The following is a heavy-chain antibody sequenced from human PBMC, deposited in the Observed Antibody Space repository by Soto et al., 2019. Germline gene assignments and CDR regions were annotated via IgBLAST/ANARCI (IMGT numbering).Heavy chain of an antibody. D-gene: IGHD3-22*01. Sequence: QVQLQESGPGLVKPSQTLSLTCTVSGASISGGDYYWTWIRQPPGKGLEWIGSIYYTGNTYSNPALXRXVXXSVDPSNPQLALRLTSVPAPDTAIYSCARAPYDSSTYYLDYWGQGTLVTVSS. CDR1: GASISGGDYY. CDR3: ARAPYDSSTYYLDY. V-gene: IGHV4-30-4*01. J-gene: IGHJ4*02. CDR2: IYYTGNT.